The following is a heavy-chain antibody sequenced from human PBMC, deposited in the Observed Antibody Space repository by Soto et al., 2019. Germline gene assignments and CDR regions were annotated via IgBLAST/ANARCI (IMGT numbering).Heavy chain of an antibody. V-gene: IGHV4-59*01. Sequence: SETLSLTCTVSGGSISSYYWSWIRQPPGKGLEWIGYIYYSGSTNYNPSLKSRVTISVDTSKNQFSLKLSSVTAADTAVYYCARVPYGSGSKYYYGMDVWAKGPRSPSP. CDR2: IYYSGST. CDR3: ARVPYGSGSKYYYGMDV. CDR1: GGSISSYY. D-gene: IGHD3-10*01. J-gene: IGHJ6*02.